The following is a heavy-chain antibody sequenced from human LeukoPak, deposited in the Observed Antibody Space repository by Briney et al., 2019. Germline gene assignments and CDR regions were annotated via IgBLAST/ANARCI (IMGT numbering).Heavy chain of an antibody. CDR2: IKQDGSEK. Sequence: GGSLRLSCAASGFTFSSYWMSWVRQAPGKGLEWVAHIKQDGSEKYYVDSVKGRFTISRDNAKNSLYLQMNSLRAEDTAVYYCARDHLGSVATTQFDYWGQGTLVTVSS. CDR3: ARDHLGSVATTQFDY. J-gene: IGHJ4*02. CDR1: GFTFSSYW. D-gene: IGHD5-12*01. V-gene: IGHV3-7*01.